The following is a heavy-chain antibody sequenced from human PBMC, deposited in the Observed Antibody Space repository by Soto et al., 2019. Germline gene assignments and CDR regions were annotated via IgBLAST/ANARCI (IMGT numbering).Heavy chain of an antibody. CDR3: ATQTISCTWGV. CDR1: GAPITTTKW. V-gene: IGHV4-4*02. Sequence: QVQLQESGPGLVKPSETLSLTCTVSGAPITTTKWWAWVRLPPGKGLEWIGELSRGDERSSNPSLEGRFTMSLDTSNNHFSLKLTSVTAADTAIYYCATQTISCTWGVWGRETSVTVSS. J-gene: IGHJ6*02. CDR2: LSRGDER. D-gene: IGHD3-16*01.